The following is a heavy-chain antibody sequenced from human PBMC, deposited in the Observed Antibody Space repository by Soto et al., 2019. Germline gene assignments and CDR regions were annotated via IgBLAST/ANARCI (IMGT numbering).Heavy chain of an antibody. J-gene: IGHJ3*02. CDR2: ISGSGGST. D-gene: IGHD3-3*01. Sequence: PGGSLRLSCAASGFTFSSYAMSWVRQAPGKGLEWVSAISGSGGSTYYADSVKGRFTISRDNSKNTLYLQMNSLRAEDTAVYYCAKCDGPDFWSGYYTLDAFDIWGQGTMVTVSS. V-gene: IGHV3-23*01. CDR1: GFTFSSYA. CDR3: AKCDGPDFWSGYYTLDAFDI.